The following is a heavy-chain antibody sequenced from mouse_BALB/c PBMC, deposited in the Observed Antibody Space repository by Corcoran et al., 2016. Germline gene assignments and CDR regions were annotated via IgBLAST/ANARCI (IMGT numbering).Heavy chain of an antibody. V-gene: IGHV9-3-1*01. J-gene: IGHJ3*01. CDR1: GYTFTNYG. Sequence: QIQLVQSGPELKKPGETVKISCKASGYTFTNYGMNWVKQVPGKGLKWMGWINTYTGEPTYADDFKGRFAFSLETSASTAYLQINNLKNEDTATYFCARRGYYETAWFAYWGQGTLVTVSA. CDR2: INTYTGEP. CDR3: ARRGYYETAWFAY. D-gene: IGHD2-3*01.